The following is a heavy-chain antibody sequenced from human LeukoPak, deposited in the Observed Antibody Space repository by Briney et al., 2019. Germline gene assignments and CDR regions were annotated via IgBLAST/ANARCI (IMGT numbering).Heavy chain of an antibody. Sequence: GGSLRLSCAASGFTFSRYWMSWVRQAPGKGLEWVASIKQDGSEKYYVDSVKGRFTISRDNAKNSLYLQMNSLRAEDTGVYYCARVQRYCSGGSCYADLIDYWGQGTLVTVSS. J-gene: IGHJ4*02. D-gene: IGHD2-15*01. CDR1: GFTFSRYW. V-gene: IGHV3-7*01. CDR2: IKQDGSEK. CDR3: ARVQRYCSGGSCYADLIDY.